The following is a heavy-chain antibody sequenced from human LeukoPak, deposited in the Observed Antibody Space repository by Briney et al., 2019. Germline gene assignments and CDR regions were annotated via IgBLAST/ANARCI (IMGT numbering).Heavy chain of an antibody. J-gene: IGHJ4*02. D-gene: IGHD3-22*01. Sequence: ASVKVSCKASGYTFTSYDINWVRQATGQGLEWMGWMNPNSGNTGYAQKFQGRVTITRNTSISTAYMELSSLRSEDTAVYYCARAALYYYDSSGYPFDYWGQGTLVTVSS. CDR1: GYTFTSYD. CDR2: MNPNSGNT. CDR3: ARAALYYYDSSGYPFDY. V-gene: IGHV1-8*01.